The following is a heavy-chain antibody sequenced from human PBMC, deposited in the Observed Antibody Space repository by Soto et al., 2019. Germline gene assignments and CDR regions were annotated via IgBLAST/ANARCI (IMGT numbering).Heavy chain of an antibody. Sequence: TSETLSLTCTVSGGSISSGGYYWSWIRQHPGKGLEWIGYIYYSGSTYYNPSLKSRVTISVDTSKNQFSLKLSSVTAADTAVYYCARDSTDSSGYTWGQGTLVTVSS. CDR1: GGSISSGGYY. V-gene: IGHV4-31*03. CDR3: ARDSTDSSGYT. J-gene: IGHJ4*02. CDR2: IYYSGST. D-gene: IGHD3-22*01.